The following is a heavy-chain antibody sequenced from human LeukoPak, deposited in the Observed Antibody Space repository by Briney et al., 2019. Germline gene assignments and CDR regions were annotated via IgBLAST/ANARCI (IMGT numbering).Heavy chain of an antibody. CDR2: IKQDGSKK. J-gene: IGHJ4*02. CDR3: TRVGYIDEGIDH. CDR1: GFPSSSYW. V-gene: IGHV3-7*04. D-gene: IGHD5-24*01. Sequence: KSGGSLRLSCVASGFPSSSYWMTWVRQAPGKGLEWVANIKQDGSKKSYVDSVKGRFTISRDNAKNSLYLQMNSLRAEDTAIYYCTRVGYIDEGIDHWGQGTLVTVSS.